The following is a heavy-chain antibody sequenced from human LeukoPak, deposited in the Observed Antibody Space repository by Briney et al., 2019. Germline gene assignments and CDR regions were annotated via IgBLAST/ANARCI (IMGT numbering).Heavy chain of an antibody. J-gene: IGHJ4*02. D-gene: IGHD1-26*01. CDR1: GGSISSYY. CDR3: ARDASVGAVPAPFDY. Sequence: SETLSLICTVSGGSISSYYWSWIRQPPGKGLEWTGYIYYSGSTNYNPSLKSRVTISVDTSKNQFSLKLSSVTAADTAVYYCARDASVGAVPAPFDYWGQGTLVTVSS. CDR2: IYYSGST. V-gene: IGHV4-59*01.